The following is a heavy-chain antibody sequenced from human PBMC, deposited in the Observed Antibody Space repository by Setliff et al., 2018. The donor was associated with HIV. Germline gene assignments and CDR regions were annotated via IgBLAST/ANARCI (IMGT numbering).Heavy chain of an antibody. CDR1: GGSFSAYY. D-gene: IGHD1-1*01. CDR2: INHSGST. Sequence: SETLSLTCAVSGGSFSAYYWGWIRQPPGKGLEWIGEINHSGSTNYNPSLKSRLTMSIDTSKSHFSLNLSSVTAADTAVYYCARGTTSITFDYWSQGTLVTVSS. J-gene: IGHJ4*02. CDR3: ARGTTSITFDY. V-gene: IGHV4-34*09.